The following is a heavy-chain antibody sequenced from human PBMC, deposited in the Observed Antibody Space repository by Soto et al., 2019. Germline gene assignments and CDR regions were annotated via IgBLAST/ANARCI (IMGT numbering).Heavy chain of an antibody. Sequence: EVQLEESGGGLVQPGGSLRLSCAASGFAFSTYSMNWVRQAPGKGLEWVSYISSSSSTIYYADSVKGRFTISRDNAKNSLYLQMNSLRAEDTAVYYYARWTGTFYFDSWGQGTLVTVSS. CDR2: ISSSSSTI. D-gene: IGHD3-9*01. CDR1: GFAFSTYS. J-gene: IGHJ4*02. V-gene: IGHV3-48*01. CDR3: ARWTGTFYFDS.